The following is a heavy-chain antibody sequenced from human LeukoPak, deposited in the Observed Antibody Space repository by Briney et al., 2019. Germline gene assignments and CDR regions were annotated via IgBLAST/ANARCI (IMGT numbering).Heavy chain of an antibody. D-gene: IGHD4-17*01. V-gene: IGHV3-30*02. CDR1: GFTFSTYG. Sequence: PGGSLRLSCAASGFTFSTYGMNWVRQAPGKGLEWVAFIPYDGSNRHYVDSVKGRFTISRDNSKNTLDLQMNSLRAEDTAVYYRAKDGDYVVNYYYYMDVWGKGTTVTVSS. J-gene: IGHJ6*03. CDR3: AKDGDYVVNYYYYMDV. CDR2: IPYDGSNR.